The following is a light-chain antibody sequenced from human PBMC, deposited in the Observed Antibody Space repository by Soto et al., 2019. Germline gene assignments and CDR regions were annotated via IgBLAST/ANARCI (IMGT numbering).Light chain of an antibody. CDR3: SSYVGTNSYV. V-gene: IGLV2-8*01. Sequence: QSALTQPRSASGSPGQSVTISCTGTSSDVGGYNYVSWYQHHPGKAPKLIIYEVYKRPSGVPDRFSGSKSGNTAALTVSGLQAEDEADYYCSSYVGTNSYVFGTGTKVTVL. CDR1: SSDVGGYNY. CDR2: EVY. J-gene: IGLJ1*01.